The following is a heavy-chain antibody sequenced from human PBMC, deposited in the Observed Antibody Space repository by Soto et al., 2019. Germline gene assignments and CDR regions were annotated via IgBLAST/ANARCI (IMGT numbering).Heavy chain of an antibody. V-gene: IGHV1-69*02. Sequence: QVQLVQSGAEVKKPGSSVKVSCKASGGTFSSYTISWVRQAPGQGLEWMGRIIPILGIANYAQKFQGRVTXXADKSTSTAYMELSSLRSEDTAVYYCIYGADAFDIWGQGTMVTVSS. J-gene: IGHJ3*02. D-gene: IGHD3-10*01. CDR2: IIPILGIA. CDR3: IYGADAFDI. CDR1: GGTFSSYT.